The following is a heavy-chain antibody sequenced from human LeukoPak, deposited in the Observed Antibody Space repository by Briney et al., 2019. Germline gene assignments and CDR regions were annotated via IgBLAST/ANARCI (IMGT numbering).Heavy chain of an antibody. CDR2: IANSGGCT. CDR3: AKSHSVEQRGYFDY. Sequence: GGSLRLSCAASGFTFTTYAMSWVRLAPGKGLEWVSTIANSGGCTYYADSVKGRFTISRDNSKNTLYLQMNSLRAEDMAVYYCAKSHSVEQRGYFDYWGQGTLVTVSS. D-gene: IGHD1/OR15-1a*01. CDR1: GFTFTTYA. V-gene: IGHV3-23*01. J-gene: IGHJ4*02.